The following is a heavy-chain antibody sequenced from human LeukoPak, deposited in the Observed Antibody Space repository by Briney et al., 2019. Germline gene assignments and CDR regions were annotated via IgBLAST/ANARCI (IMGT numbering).Heavy chain of an antibody. D-gene: IGHD6-13*01. CDR2: IIYSGNT. V-gene: IGHV4-39*01. Sequence: SETLSLTCTASSGSISSTSYYWGWIRQPPGKGLEWIGGIIYSGNTYYNPSLKSRVTISVDTTKNQFSLKVTSVTAADTAVYFCVRHFHGSGYVVDLWGQKTVLSVSS. CDR3: VRHFHGSGYVVDL. J-gene: IGHJ5*02. CDR1: SGSISSTSYY.